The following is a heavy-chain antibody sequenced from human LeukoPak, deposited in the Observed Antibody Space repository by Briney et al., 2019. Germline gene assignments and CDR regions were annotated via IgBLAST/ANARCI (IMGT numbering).Heavy chain of an antibody. CDR2: INHSGST. J-gene: IGHJ4*02. D-gene: IGHD3-22*01. Sequence: SETLSLTCTVSGGSISSYYWSWIRQPPGKGLEWIGEINHSGSTNYNPSLKSRVTISVDTSKNQFSLKLSSVTAADTAVYYCARAVPYYYDSSGYDSPFDYWGQGTLVTVSS. CDR3: ARAVPYYYDSSGYDSPFDY. CDR1: GGSISSYY. V-gene: IGHV4-34*01.